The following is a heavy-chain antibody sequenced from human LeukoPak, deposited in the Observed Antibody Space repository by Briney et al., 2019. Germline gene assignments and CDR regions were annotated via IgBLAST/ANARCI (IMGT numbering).Heavy chain of an antibody. CDR2: ISAYNGNT. CDR3: ARGSPGNYDSSGYEIPVNFDY. J-gene: IGHJ4*02. D-gene: IGHD3-22*01. V-gene: IGHV1-18*01. CDR1: GYTFTSYG. Sequence: ASVKVSCKASGYTFTSYGISWVRQAPGQGLEWMGWISAYNGNTNYAQKLQGRVTMTTDTSTSTAYMELRSLRSDDTAVYYCARGSPGNYDSSGYEIPVNFDYWGQGTLVTVSS.